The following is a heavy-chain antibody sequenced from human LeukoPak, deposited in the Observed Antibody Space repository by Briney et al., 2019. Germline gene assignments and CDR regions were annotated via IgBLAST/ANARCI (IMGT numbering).Heavy chain of an antibody. CDR2: IRYDGSNK. V-gene: IGHV3-30*02. D-gene: IGHD2-8*01. CDR3: AKDFCTNGVCPEYFQH. Sequence: GGSLRLSCAASGFTFSSYGMHWVRQAPGKGLEWVAFIRYDGSNKYYADSVKGRFTISRDNSKNTLYLQMNSLRAEDTAVYYCAKDFCTNGVCPEYFQHWGQGTLVTVSS. CDR1: GFTFSSYG. J-gene: IGHJ1*01.